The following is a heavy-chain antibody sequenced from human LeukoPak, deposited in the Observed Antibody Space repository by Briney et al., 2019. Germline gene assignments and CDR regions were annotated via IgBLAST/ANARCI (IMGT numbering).Heavy chain of an antibody. D-gene: IGHD3-22*01. V-gene: IGHV4-59*12. Sequence: PSETLSLTCTVSGGSISSYYWSWIRQPPGKGLEWIGYIYYSGSTNYNPSLKSRVTISVDTSKNQFSLKLSSVTAADTAVYYCARRNDSSPQDYWGQGTLVTVSS. CDR1: GGSISSYY. J-gene: IGHJ4*02. CDR3: ARRNDSSPQDY. CDR2: IYYSGST.